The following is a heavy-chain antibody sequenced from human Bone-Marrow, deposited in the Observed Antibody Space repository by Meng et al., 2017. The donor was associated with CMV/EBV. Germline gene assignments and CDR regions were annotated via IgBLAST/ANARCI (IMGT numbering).Heavy chain of an antibody. V-gene: IGHV4-59*01. CDR3: ARVDSSGWYGMDV. D-gene: IGHD6-19*01. CDR2: IYYSGST. Sequence: SETLSLTCTVSGGSISSYYFNWIRQPPGKGLEWIGYIYYSGSTSYNPSLQSRVTISVDTSKNQFSLKLSSVTAADTAVYYCARVDSSGWYGMDVWGQGTTGTVS. CDR1: GGSISSYY. J-gene: IGHJ6*02.